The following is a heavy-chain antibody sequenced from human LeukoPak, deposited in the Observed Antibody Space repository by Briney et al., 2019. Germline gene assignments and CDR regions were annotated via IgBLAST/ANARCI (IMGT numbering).Heavy chain of an antibody. CDR1: GFTFSSYG. CDR2: ISGSGGST. Sequence: GGTLRLSCAASGFTFSSYGMSWVRQAPGKGLEWVSAISGSGGSTYYADSVKGRFTISRDDAKNLLYLDMNSLRAEDTAVYYCARGHTAVTRHFDFWGQGTLVTVSS. V-gene: IGHV3-23*01. D-gene: IGHD4-17*01. CDR3: ARGHTAVTRHFDF. J-gene: IGHJ4*02.